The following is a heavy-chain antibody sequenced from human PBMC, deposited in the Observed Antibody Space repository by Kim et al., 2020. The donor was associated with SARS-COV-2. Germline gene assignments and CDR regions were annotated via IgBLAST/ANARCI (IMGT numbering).Heavy chain of an antibody. V-gene: IGHV3-30*18. CDR1: GFTFSSYG. CDR3: AKSRAAAGTDNWFDP. CDR2: ISYDGSNK. J-gene: IGHJ5*02. D-gene: IGHD6-13*01. Sequence: GGSLRLSCAASGFTFSSYGMHWVRQAPGKGLEWVAVISYDGSNKYYADSVKGRFTISRDNSKNTLYLQMNSLRAEDTAVYYCAKSRAAAGTDNWFDPWGQGTLVTVSS.